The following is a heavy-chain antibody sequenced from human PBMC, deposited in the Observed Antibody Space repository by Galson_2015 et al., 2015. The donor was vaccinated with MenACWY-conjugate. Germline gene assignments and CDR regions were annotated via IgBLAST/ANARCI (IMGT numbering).Heavy chain of an antibody. CDR1: GFIFRSHA. CDR2: IKSKTDGGTT. J-gene: IGHJ4*02. Sequence: SLRLSCAASGFIFRSHAMSWVRQAPGKGLEWVGRIKSKTDGGTTDYAAPVKGRFTISRDDSKNTLYLQMNSLKTEDTAVYYCTTPTINYYDSSGYRIEIDYWGQGTLVTVSS. CDR3: TTPTINYYDSSGYRIEIDY. V-gene: IGHV3-15*01. D-gene: IGHD3-22*01.